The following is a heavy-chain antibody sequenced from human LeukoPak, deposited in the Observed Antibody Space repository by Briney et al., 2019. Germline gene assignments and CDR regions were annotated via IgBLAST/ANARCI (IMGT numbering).Heavy chain of an antibody. Sequence: SQTLSLTCAISWDSVSTSGVAWNWVRQSPSRGLEWLGRTYYTSKWTTDYAVSVKSRIVVNPDTSKNQFSLQLNSVTSEGTAVYYCARGRASAFDVWGQGTMVTVSS. CDR2: TYYTSKWTT. V-gene: IGHV6-1*01. J-gene: IGHJ3*01. CDR1: WDSVSTSGVA. D-gene: IGHD6-25*01. CDR3: ARGRASAFDV.